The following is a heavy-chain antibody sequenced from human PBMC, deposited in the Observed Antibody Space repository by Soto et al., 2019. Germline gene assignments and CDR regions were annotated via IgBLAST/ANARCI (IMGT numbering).Heavy chain of an antibody. CDR3: AAGGTRWLHSPFYY. CDR2: FDPEDGET. J-gene: IGHJ4*02. Sequence: QVQVVQSGAEVKKPGASVKVSCKVSGHRLTELSMHWVRQAPGKGLEWMGGFDPEDGETIYAQKFQGRVTMTEDTSTDTAYMELSSLISEDTAVYYCAAGGTRWLHSPFYYWGQGTLVTVSS. V-gene: IGHV1-24*01. D-gene: IGHD5-12*01. CDR1: GHRLTELS.